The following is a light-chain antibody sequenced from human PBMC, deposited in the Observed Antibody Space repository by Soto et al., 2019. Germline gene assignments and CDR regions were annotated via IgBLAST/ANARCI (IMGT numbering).Light chain of an antibody. J-gene: IGKJ1*01. CDR1: QSVSSN. CDR2: GAS. V-gene: IGKV3-15*01. Sequence: EIVMTHSPATLSVSPGERATLSFSTSQSVSSNLAWYQQKPGQAPRLLIYGASTRATGIPARFSGSGSGTEFTLTISSLQSEDFAVYYCQQYNNWPPWTFGQGTKVDTK. CDR3: QQYNNWPPWT.